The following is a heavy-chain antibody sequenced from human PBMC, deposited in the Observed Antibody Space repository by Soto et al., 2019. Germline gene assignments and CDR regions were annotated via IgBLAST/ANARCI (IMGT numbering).Heavy chain of an antibody. Sequence: PGGSMRLSCAASGCTFGSHWMQWVRQAQGKGLVWVSRINSDGSSTSYADSVKGRFTISRDNAKNTLYLQMNSLRAEDTAVYYCARVLVGPYSSSWTYYYYGMDVWGQGTTVTVSS. D-gene: IGHD6-13*01. CDR3: ARVLVGPYSSSWTYYYYGMDV. V-gene: IGHV3-74*01. CDR1: GCTFGSHW. CDR2: INSDGSST. J-gene: IGHJ6*02.